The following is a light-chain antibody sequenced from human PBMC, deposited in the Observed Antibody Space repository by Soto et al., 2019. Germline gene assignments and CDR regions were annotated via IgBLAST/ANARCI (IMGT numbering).Light chain of an antibody. V-gene: IGLV1-47*01. Sequence: QPVLTQPPSASGTPGRRVTISCSGRTSNIGSNHVYWYQQLPGTAPKLLIYRNNQRPSGVPDRFSGSKSGTSASLAISGLRTEDEADYYCATWDDSLVVFGGGTKVTVL. CDR3: ATWDDSLVV. J-gene: IGLJ2*01. CDR2: RNN. CDR1: TSNIGSNH.